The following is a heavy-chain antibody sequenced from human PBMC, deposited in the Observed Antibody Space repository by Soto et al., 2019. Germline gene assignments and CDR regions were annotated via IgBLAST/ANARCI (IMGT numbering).Heavy chain of an antibody. D-gene: IGHD1-1*01. CDR3: AGASGWKFDF. CDR2: VDADGSGT. CDR1: GVSFSSYG. J-gene: IGHJ5*01. V-gene: IGHV3-74*01. Sequence: VQLVESGGGLVKPGGSLRLSCEASGVSFSSYGMHWVRQAPGTGLVWVSRVDADGSGTTYAGSVQGRFSISRDNAKKTVSLQMNNRRAEDKAVYYCAGASGWKFDFWGLGVLVPVSS.